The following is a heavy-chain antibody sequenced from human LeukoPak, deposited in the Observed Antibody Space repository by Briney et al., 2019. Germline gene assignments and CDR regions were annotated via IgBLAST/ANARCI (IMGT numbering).Heavy chain of an antibody. CDR1: GYTFTSYG. Sequence: GASVKVSCKASGYTFTSYGISWVRQAPGQGLEWMGWISAYNGNTNYAQKLQGRVTMTTDTSTSTAYMELRSLRSDDTAVYYCARDTADLMVRGVIGGDYWGQGTLVTVSS. CDR2: ISAYNGNT. J-gene: IGHJ4*02. CDR3: ARDTADLMVRGVIGGDY. V-gene: IGHV1-18*01. D-gene: IGHD3-10*01.